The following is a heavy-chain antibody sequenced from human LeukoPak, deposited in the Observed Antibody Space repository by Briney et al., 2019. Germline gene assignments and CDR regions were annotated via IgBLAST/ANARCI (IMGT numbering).Heavy chain of an antibody. Sequence: GGSLRLSCAVSGFTFSSYAINWVRQAPGKGLEWVSSISGSSGSTFYADSVKGRFTISRDNSKNTLYLQMNSLRAEDTAVYYCAKGQVVITTTGSWFDPWGQGTLVTVSS. CDR2: ISGSSGST. D-gene: IGHD3-22*01. CDR3: AKGQVVITTTGSWFDP. V-gene: IGHV3-23*01. J-gene: IGHJ5*02. CDR1: GFTFSSYA.